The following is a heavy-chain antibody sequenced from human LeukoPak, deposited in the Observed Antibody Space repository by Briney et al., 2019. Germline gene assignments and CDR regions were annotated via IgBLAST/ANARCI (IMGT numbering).Heavy chain of an antibody. CDR3: ARETEPLDYGDSTKLDY. D-gene: IGHD4/OR15-4a*01. J-gene: IGHJ4*02. CDR1: GFTFSRYS. V-gene: IGHV3-21*01. Sequence: GGSLRLSCAASGFTFSRYSMIWVRQAPGKGLEWVAFIGSRTGNIYYADSVKGRFSISRDNAKDSVYLQMNSLRADDTAVYYCARETEPLDYGDSTKLDYWGQGTLVTVSS. CDR2: IGSRTGNI.